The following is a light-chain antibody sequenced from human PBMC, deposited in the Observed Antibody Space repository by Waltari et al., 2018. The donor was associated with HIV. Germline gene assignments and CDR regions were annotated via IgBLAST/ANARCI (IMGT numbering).Light chain of an antibody. CDR2: EVS. CDR1: SSDVGAYNY. Sequence: QSALTQPASVSGSPGQSITISCPGTSSDVGAYNYVSWFQQHPGKVPKLLIYEVSNRPSGVSYRFSGSKSGNTASLTISGLQAEDEADYYCASYTSTSARVFGGGTKVTVL. J-gene: IGLJ3*02. V-gene: IGLV2-14*01. CDR3: ASYTSTSARV.